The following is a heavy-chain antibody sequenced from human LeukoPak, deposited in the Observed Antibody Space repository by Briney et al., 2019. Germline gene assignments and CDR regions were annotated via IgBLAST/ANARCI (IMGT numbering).Heavy chain of an antibody. J-gene: IGHJ3*02. CDR2: ISYSGST. V-gene: IGHV4-59*01. Sequence: PSETLSLTCTVSGGSISSYYWSWIRQPPGKGLEWIACISYSGSTKYNPSLKSRVTISVDTSKNQLSLKLSSVTAADTAVYYCARGEWNGAFDIWGQGTMVTVSS. D-gene: IGHD1-1*01. CDR3: ARGEWNGAFDI. CDR1: GGSISSYY.